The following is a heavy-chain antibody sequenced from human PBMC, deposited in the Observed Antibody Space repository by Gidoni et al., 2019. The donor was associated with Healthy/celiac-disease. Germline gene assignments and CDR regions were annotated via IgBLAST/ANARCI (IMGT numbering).Heavy chain of an antibody. D-gene: IGHD3-3*01. CDR3: AKATIYYDFWSGYPDY. CDR1: GFPFDDYA. V-gene: IGHV3-9*01. Sequence: EVQLVESGGGLVQPGRSLRLSCAASGFPFDDYAMHWVRQAPGKGLEWVSGISWNSGSIGYADSVKGRFTISRDNAKNSLYLQMNSLRAEDTALYYCAKATIYYDFWSGYPDYWGQGTLVTVSS. J-gene: IGHJ4*02. CDR2: ISWNSGSI.